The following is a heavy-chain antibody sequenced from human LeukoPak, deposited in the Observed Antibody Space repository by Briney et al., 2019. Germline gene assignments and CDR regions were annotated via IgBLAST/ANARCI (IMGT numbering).Heavy chain of an antibody. V-gene: IGHV5-51*01. CDR1: GYSFTSYW. CDR3: ARHDSSGVPSQALD. D-gene: IGHD6-19*01. J-gene: IGHJ1*01. Sequence: GGSLKISCQGSGYSFTSYWIGWVRQLPGKGLEWMGIIYPGDSDTRYSPSFQGQVTISADKSISTAYLQWSSLKASDTAMYYCARHDSSGVPSQALDWGQGTLVTVSS. CDR2: IYPGDSDT.